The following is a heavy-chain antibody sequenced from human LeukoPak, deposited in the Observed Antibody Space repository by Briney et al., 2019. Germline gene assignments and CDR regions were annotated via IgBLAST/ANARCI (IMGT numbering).Heavy chain of an antibody. V-gene: IGHV4-61*01. CDR3: ARDMGAPDYGSYSVDY. CDR2: IHYSGSA. J-gene: IGHJ4*02. CDR1: GGSVSSGSYY. D-gene: IGHD4-23*01. Sequence: PLETLSLTCTVFGGSVSSGSYYWSWIRQPPGRGLEWIAYIHYSGSAAYNPSLKSRVTISRDMSTNQFSLKMTSVTAADTAVYFCARDMGAPDYGSYSVDYWGQGTLVTVSS.